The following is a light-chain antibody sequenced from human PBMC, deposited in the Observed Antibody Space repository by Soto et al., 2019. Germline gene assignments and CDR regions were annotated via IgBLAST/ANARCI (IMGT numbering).Light chain of an antibody. CDR2: GNS. CDR3: QSYDSSLSQV. J-gene: IGLJ1*01. Sequence: QPVLTQPPSVSGAPGQRVTISCTGSSSNIGAGYDVHWYQQLPGTAPKLLIYGNSNRPSGVPDRFSGSKSGTSASLAITGLQAEDEGDYYCQSYDSSLSQVFGTGTKVTVL. V-gene: IGLV1-40*01. CDR1: SSNIGAGYD.